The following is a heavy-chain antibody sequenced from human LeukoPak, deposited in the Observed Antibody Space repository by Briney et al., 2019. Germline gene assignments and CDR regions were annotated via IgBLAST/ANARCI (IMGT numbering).Heavy chain of an antibody. CDR2: ISAYNGNT. Sequence: ASVKVSCKASGYTFTSYGISWVRQAPGQGLEWMGWISAYNGNTNYAQKLQGRVTMTTDTSTSTAYMELSRLRSDDTAVYYCARVNHYDILTGYPSSGYYYGMDVWGQGTTVTVSS. D-gene: IGHD3-9*01. CDR1: GYTFTSYG. V-gene: IGHV1-18*01. CDR3: ARVNHYDILTGYPSSGYYYGMDV. J-gene: IGHJ6*02.